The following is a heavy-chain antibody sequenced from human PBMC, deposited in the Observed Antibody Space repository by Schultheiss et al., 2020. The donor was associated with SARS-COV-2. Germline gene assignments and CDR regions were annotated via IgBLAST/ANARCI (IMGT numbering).Heavy chain of an antibody. D-gene: IGHD6-13*01. V-gene: IGHV4-59*12. J-gene: IGHJ4*02. CDR2: IYHSGST. CDR1: GGSISSYY. CDR3: ASTSIAAAGKVDY. Sequence: SQTLSLTCTVSGGSISSYYWSWIRQPPGKGLEWIGEIYHSGSTNYNPSLKSRVTISVDKSKNQFSLKLSSVTAADTAVYYCASTSIAAAGKVDYWGQGTLVTVSS.